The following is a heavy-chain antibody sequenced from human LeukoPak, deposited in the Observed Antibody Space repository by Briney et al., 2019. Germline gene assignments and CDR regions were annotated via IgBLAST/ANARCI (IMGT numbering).Heavy chain of an antibody. D-gene: IGHD5-12*01. CDR2: INPNSGGT. V-gene: IGHV1-2*02. Sequence: ASVKVSCKASGYTFTGYYMRWVRQAPGQGLEWMGWINPNSGGTNYAQKFQGRVTMTRDTSISTAYMELSRLRSDDTAVYYCARARRGYSGYDHYGDYGFWGQGTLVTVSS. CDR1: GYTFTGYY. J-gene: IGHJ4*02. CDR3: ARARRGYSGYDHYGDYGF.